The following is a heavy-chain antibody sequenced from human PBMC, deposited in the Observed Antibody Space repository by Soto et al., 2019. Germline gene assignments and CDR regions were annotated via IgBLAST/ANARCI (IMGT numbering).Heavy chain of an antibody. V-gene: IGHV4-30-4*01. CDR1: GGSISSGDYY. D-gene: IGHD3-10*01. CDR2: IYYSGST. J-gene: IGHJ4*02. Sequence: QVQLQEAGPGLVKPSQTLSLTCTVSGGSISSGDYYWSWIRQPPGKGLALIGYIYYSGSTYYNPSLKSRVTSPVDTSKNQFSLKLSSVTAADTAVYYWARAQGSGFLVSWGQGTLVTVSS. CDR3: ARAQGSGFLVS.